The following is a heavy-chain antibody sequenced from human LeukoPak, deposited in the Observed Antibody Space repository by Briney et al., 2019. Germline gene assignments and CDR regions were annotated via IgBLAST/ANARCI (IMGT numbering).Heavy chain of an antibody. V-gene: IGHV3-69-1*01. J-gene: IGHJ4*02. CDR3: AKRPSDYGDYVSYFDY. CDR1: GFTFSDYP. CDR2: ISSTGVI. D-gene: IGHD4-17*01. Sequence: GGSLRLSCAASGFTFSDYPMNWVRQTPGKGLEWVSYISSTGVIYYADSVRGRFSISRGNAMNSVYMQMNSLRAEDTAVYYCAKRPSDYGDYVSYFDYWGQGTLVTVSS.